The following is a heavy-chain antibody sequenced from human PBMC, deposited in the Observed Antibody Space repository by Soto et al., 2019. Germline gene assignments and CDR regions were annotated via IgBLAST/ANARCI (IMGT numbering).Heavy chain of an antibody. J-gene: IGHJ4*02. D-gene: IGHD3-3*01. CDR1: GGSISSYY. CDR3: TTDGCPYYDFWSGFH. Sequence: MSLTCTVSGGSISSYYWSWIRRPPGKGLEWIGYIYYSGSTNYNPSLKSRVTISVDTSKNQFSLKTEDTAVYYCTTDGCPYYDFWSGFHWGQGTLVTVSS. CDR2: IYYSGST. V-gene: IGHV4-59*12.